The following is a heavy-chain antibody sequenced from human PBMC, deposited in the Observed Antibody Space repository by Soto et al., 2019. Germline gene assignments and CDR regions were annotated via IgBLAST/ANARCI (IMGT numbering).Heavy chain of an antibody. CDR3: SRGSRLNSWYSDL. CDR2: ISSSSSYI. V-gene: IGHV3-21*04. D-gene: IGHD6-13*01. CDR1: GFTFSSYS. Sequence: EVQRVESGGGLVKPGGSLRLSCAASGFTFSSYSMNWVRQAPGKGLEWVSSISSSSSYIYYADSVKGRFTICRDNAKNSPYLHQNSLRPADMAVYYISRGSRLNSWYSDLWGRGTLVTVSS. J-gene: IGHJ2*01.